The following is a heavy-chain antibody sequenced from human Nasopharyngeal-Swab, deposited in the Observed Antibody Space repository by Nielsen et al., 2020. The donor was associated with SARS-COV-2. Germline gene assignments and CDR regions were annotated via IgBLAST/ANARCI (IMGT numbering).Heavy chain of an antibody. CDR3: ASDLLPYYGMDV. V-gene: IGHV3-30-3*01. CDR2: ISYDGSNK. CDR1: GFTFSSYA. J-gene: IGHJ6*02. D-gene: IGHD2-15*01. Sequence: SLKISCAASGFTFSSYAMHWVRQAPGKGLEWVAVISYDGSNKYYADSVKGRFTISRDNSKNTLYLQMNSLRAEDTAVYYCASDLLPYYGMDVWGQGTTVTVSS.